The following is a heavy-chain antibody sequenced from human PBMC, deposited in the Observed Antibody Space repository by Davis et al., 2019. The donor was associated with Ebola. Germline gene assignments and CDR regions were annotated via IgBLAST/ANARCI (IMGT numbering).Heavy chain of an antibody. V-gene: IGHV3-23*01. J-gene: IGHJ6*02. CDR1: GFTFSSYA. CDR2: ISGSGGST. CDR3: AKGSVFEWELLAYYGMDV. Sequence: PSETLSLTCAASGFTFSSYAMSWVRQAPGKGLEWVSAISGSGGSTYYADSVKGRFTISRDNSKNTLYLQMNSLRAEDTAVYYCAKGSVFEWELLAYYGMDVWGQGTTVTVSS. D-gene: IGHD1-26*01.